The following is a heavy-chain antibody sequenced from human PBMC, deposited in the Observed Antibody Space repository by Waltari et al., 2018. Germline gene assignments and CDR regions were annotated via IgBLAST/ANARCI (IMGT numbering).Heavy chain of an antibody. J-gene: IGHJ4*02. CDR2: IKQDGSES. Sequence: EVQLVESGGGLVQPGGSLRLSCAASGFSFNNYWMDWVRQATGEGLWWVSKIKQDGSESHYVDSVRGRFTISRDNAQNLLYLQMNSLGAEDTAVYYCSVSLNSWGQGTLVTVSS. CDR3: SVSLNS. V-gene: IGHV3-7*01. CDR1: GFSFNNYW.